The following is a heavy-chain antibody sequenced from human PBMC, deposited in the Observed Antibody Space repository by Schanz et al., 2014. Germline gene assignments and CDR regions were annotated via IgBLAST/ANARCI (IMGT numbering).Heavy chain of an antibody. V-gene: IGHV3-33*08. CDR1: EFTFSVYG. CDR2: IWYDENNK. CDR3: ARAHGNNWYGKGLDY. Sequence: QVQLVESGGGVVKPGGSLRLSCEASEFTFSVYGMHWVRQAPGKGLEWVAVIWYDENNKYYADSVKGRFTISRDNSKNTLYLQMNSLRADDTAVYYCARAHGNNWYGKGLDYWGQGTLVTVSS. D-gene: IGHD1-1*01. J-gene: IGHJ4*02.